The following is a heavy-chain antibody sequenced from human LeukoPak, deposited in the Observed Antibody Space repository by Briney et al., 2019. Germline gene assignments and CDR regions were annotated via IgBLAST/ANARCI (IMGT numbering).Heavy chain of an antibody. CDR2: INPNSGGT. CDR1: GYTFTSYY. CDR3: ASVSDDYGDYSVSFWFDP. J-gene: IGHJ5*02. D-gene: IGHD4-17*01. V-gene: IGHV1-2*02. Sequence: ASVKVSCKASGYTFTSYYMRWVRQAPGQGLEWMGWINPNSGGTNYAQKLQGRVTMTRDTSISTAYMELSRLRSDDTAVYYCASVSDDYGDYSVSFWFDPWGQGNLVTVSS.